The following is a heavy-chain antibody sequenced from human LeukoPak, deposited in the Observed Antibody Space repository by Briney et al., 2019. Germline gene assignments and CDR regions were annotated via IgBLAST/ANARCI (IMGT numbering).Heavy chain of an antibody. J-gene: IGHJ6*02. CDR2: INPNSGGT. CDR1: GYTFTGYY. D-gene: IGHD3-22*01. Sequence: ASVKVSCKASGYTFTGYYMHWVRQAPGQRLEWMGWINPNSGGTNYAQKFQGRVTMTRDTSISTAYMELSRLRSDDTAVYYCARVVVYEYFGMDVWGQGTTVTVSS. V-gene: IGHV1-2*02. CDR3: ARVVVYEYFGMDV.